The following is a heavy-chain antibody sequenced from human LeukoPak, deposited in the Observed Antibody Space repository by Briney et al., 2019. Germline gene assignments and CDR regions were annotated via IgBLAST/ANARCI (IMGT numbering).Heavy chain of an antibody. D-gene: IGHD3-22*01. CDR2: IIPIFGTA. J-gene: IGHJ4*02. CDR3: ARTYYYDSSGYILFDY. CDR1: GGTFSSYA. Sequence: GSSVKVSCKASGGTFSSYAISWVRQAPGQGLEWMGRIIPIFGTANYAQKFQGRVTITTDESTSTAYMELGSLRSEDTAVYYCARTYYYDSSGYILFDYWGQGTLVTVSS. V-gene: IGHV1-69*05.